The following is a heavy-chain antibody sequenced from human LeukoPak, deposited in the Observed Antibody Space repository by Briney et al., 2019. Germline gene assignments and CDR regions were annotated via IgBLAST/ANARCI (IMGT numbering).Heavy chain of an antibody. CDR3: ARAGVTTLPWYYYYYMDV. Sequence: GGSLRLSCAASGFTFSSYSMNWVRQAPGKGLEWVSYISSSSSTIYYADSVKGRFTISRDNAKNSLYLQMNSLRAEDTAVYYCARAGVTTLPWYYYYYMDVWGKGTTVTVSS. V-gene: IGHV3-48*01. J-gene: IGHJ6*03. D-gene: IGHD4-11*01. CDR1: GFTFSSYS. CDR2: ISSSSSTI.